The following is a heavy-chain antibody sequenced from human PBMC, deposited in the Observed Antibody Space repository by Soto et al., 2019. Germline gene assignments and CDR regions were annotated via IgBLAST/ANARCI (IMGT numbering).Heavy chain of an antibody. CDR2: IYYSGST. CDR3: ARTTMGGGPAYYYYGMDV. CDR1: GGSISSYY. Sequence: TLSLTCTVSGGSISSYYWSWIRPPPGKGLEWIGYIYYSGSTNYNPSLKSRVTILVATSKNQFSLTLSSVTAADTAVYYCARTTMGGGPAYYYYGMDVWGQGTTVTVSS. J-gene: IGHJ6*02. D-gene: IGHD3-10*01. V-gene: IGHV4-59*01.